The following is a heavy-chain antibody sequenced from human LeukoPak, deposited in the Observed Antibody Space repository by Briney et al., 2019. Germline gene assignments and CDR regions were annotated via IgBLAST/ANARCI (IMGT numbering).Heavy chain of an antibody. V-gene: IGHV4-31*03. CDR1: GGSISSGGYC. Sequence: SQTLSLTCTVSGGSISSGGYCWSWIRQHPGKGLEWIGYIYYSGSTYYNPSLKSRVTISVDTSKNQFSLKLSSVTAADTAVYYCARAGYSYGYGYWGQGTLVTVSS. CDR2: IYYSGST. CDR3: ARAGYSYGYGY. J-gene: IGHJ4*02. D-gene: IGHD5-18*01.